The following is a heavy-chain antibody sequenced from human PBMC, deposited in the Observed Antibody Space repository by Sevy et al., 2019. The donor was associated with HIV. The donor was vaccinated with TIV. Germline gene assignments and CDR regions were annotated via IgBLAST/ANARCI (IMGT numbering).Heavy chain of an antibody. J-gene: IGHJ3*02. CDR2: IIPIFGTA. CDR3: ARESSSWPTEQAFDI. Sequence: ASVKVSCKASGGTFSSYAISLVRQAPGQGLEWMGGIIPIFGTANYAQKFQGRVTITADESTSTAYMELSSLRSEDTAVYYCARESSSWPTEQAFDIWGQGTMVTVSS. CDR1: GGTFSSYA. V-gene: IGHV1-69*13. D-gene: IGHD6-13*01.